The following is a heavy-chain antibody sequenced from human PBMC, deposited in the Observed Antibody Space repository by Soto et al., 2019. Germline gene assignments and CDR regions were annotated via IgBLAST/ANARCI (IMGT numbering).Heavy chain of an antibody. D-gene: IGHD3-16*01. CDR2: INSGGST. J-gene: IGHJ4*02. CDR1: GFTVSNNY. V-gene: IGHV3-66*01. CDR3: AAYSHKGY. Sequence: EEQLVESGGDLVQAGGSLRLSCAASGFTVSNNYMSWVHQAPGKGLEWVSLINSGGSTYYADPVKGRFTISRDSSKNTLYLQMNSLRAEDTAMYYCAAYSHKGYWGQGTLVTVSS.